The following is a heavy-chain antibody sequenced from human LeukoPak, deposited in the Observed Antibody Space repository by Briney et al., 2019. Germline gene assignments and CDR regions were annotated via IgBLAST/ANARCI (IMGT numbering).Heavy chain of an antibody. D-gene: IGHD6-13*01. CDR1: GGSISSYY. Sequence: SETLSLTCTVSGGSISSYYWSWIRQPPGKGLEWIGYIYYSGSTNYNPSLKSRVTISVDTSKNQFSLKLSSVTAADTAVYYCAREEGSSWEGDYWGQGTLVTVSS. CDR2: IYYSGST. J-gene: IGHJ4*02. CDR3: AREEGSSWEGDY. V-gene: IGHV4-59*01.